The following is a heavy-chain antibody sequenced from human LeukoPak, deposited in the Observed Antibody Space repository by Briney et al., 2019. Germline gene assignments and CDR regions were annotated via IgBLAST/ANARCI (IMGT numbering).Heavy chain of an antibody. CDR2: IYTSGST. V-gene: IGHV4-59*10. D-gene: IGHD7-27*01. Sequence: SETLSLTCAVYGGSFSGYYWSWIRQPAGKGLEWIGRIYTSGSTNYNPSLKSRVTMSVDTSKNQFSLKLNSVTAADTAVYYCATRKLGNDYWGQGTLVTVSS. CDR1: GGSFSGYY. J-gene: IGHJ4*02. CDR3: ATRKLGNDY.